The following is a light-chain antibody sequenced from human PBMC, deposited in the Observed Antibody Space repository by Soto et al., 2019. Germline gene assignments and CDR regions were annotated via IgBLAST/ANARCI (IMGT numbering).Light chain of an antibody. Sequence: DMQMSQSPSALPTSVEERGTISWRANQSITDLLAWYQQKPGKAPKLLIYDASTLESGVPSRFRGSGSGTEFTLTISSLQPDDFATYYCQHYNSYSEAFGQGTKVDIK. J-gene: IGKJ1*01. CDR1: QSITDL. CDR2: DAS. CDR3: QHYNSYSEA. V-gene: IGKV1-5*01.